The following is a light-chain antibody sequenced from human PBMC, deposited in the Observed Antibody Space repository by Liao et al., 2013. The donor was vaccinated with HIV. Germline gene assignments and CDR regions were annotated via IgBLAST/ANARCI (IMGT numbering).Light chain of an antibody. CDR3: QAWDSSTWV. CDR2: QDT. V-gene: IGLV3-1*01. CDR1: KLGDKY. Sequence: SYELTQPRSVSVSPGQTAIITCSGDKLGDKYACWYQQKPGQSPVLVIYQDTKRPSGIPERFSGSNSGNTATLTISGTQAMDEADYYCQAWDSSTWVFGGGTKLTVL. J-gene: IGLJ3*02.